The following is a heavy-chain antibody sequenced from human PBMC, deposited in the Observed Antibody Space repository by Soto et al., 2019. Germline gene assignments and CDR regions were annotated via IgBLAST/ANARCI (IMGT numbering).Heavy chain of an antibody. Sequence: GESLKISCKASGNIFSNYWIIWVRQLPGKGLESMGIIYPGDSETTCSPSFQGQVSISADKSLTTAFLQWSSLKASDTAMYYCARRGLDDDAYDIWGQGTMVTVSS. D-gene: IGHD5-12*01. CDR3: ARRGLDDDAYDI. CDR1: GNIFSNYW. CDR2: IYPGDSET. V-gene: IGHV5-51*01. J-gene: IGHJ3*02.